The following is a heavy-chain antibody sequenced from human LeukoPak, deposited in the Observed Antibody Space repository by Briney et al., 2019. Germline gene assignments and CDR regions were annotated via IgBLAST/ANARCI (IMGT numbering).Heavy chain of an antibody. CDR2: IYYSGST. CDR3: ARDMRAAGKQDY. V-gene: IGHV4-39*07. CDR1: GFTVSSNY. J-gene: IGHJ4*02. Sequence: GSLRLSCAASGFTVSSNYMSWIRQPPGKGLEWIGSIYYSGSTYYNPSLKSRVTISVDTSKNQFSLKLSSVTAADTAVYYCARDMRAAGKQDYWGQGTLVTVSS. D-gene: IGHD6-13*01.